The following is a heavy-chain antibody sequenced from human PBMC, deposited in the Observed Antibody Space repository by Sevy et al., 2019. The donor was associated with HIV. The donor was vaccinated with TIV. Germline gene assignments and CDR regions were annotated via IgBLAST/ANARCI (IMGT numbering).Heavy chain of an antibody. Sequence: SETLSLTCTVSGGSISSGGYYWSWIRQHPGKGLEWIGYIYYSGSTYYNPSLKSRVTISVDTSKNQFSLKLSSVTAAETAVYYCARDYYGSGSYYYYYYGMDVWGQGTTVTVSS. CDR3: ARDYYGSGSYYYYYYGMDV. J-gene: IGHJ6*02. V-gene: IGHV4-31*03. CDR2: IYYSGST. CDR1: GGSISSGGYY. D-gene: IGHD3-10*01.